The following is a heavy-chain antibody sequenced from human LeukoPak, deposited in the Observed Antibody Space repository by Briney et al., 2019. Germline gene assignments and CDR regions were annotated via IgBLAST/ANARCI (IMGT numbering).Heavy chain of an antibody. Sequence: GRSLRLSCAASGFTFRSYGMHWVRQAPGKGLEWAAVIWYDGSNKYYADSVKGRFTVSRDNSKNTLYLQMNSLRAEDTAVYYCATAVASSSGWYADYWGQGTLVTVSS. J-gene: IGHJ4*02. D-gene: IGHD6-19*01. CDR3: ATAVASSSGWYADY. CDR2: IWYDGSNK. CDR1: GFTFRSYG. V-gene: IGHV3-33*01.